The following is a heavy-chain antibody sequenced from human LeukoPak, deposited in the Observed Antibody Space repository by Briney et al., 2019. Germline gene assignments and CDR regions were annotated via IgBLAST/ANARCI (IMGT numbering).Heavy chain of an antibody. CDR3: ARDSVAYCGGDCYSRTADY. J-gene: IGHJ4*02. V-gene: IGHV1-18*01. Sequence: ASVKVSCKASGYTFTSYGISWLRQAPGQGLEWMGRISAYSDNTYYAQKLQGRVTMTTDTSTSTAYMELRSLRSDDTAVYYCARDSVAYCGGDCYSRTADYWGQGTLVTVSS. CDR2: ISAYSDNT. CDR1: GYTFTSYG. D-gene: IGHD2-21*02.